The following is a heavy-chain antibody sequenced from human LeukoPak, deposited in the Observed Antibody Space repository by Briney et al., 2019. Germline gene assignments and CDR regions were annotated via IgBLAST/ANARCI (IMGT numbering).Heavy chain of an antibody. CDR2: IYYSGST. V-gene: IGHV4-59*06. CDR1: GGSISSYY. J-gene: IGHJ4*02. Sequence: PSETLSLTCTVSGGSISSYYWSWIRQPPGKGLEWIGYIYYSGSTYYNPSLKSRVTISVDTSRNQFSLKLSSVTAADTAVYYCARAVVGGGDDYWGQGTLVTVSS. D-gene: IGHD2-2*01. CDR3: ARAVVGGGDDY.